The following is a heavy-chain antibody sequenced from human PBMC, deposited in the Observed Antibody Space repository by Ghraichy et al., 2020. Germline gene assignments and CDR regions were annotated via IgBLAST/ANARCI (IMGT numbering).Heavy chain of an antibody. D-gene: IGHD5-18*01. CDR2: ITGGSGII. CDR3: ARDSVTASIPYGVDV. Sequence: GGSLRLSCSASGFTFGDYTMNWIRQAPGKGLQWVSSITGGSGIIYYAHSVRGRFTTSRDNAKNSLYLQMNTVRAEDTAVYYCARDSVTASIPYGVDVWGQGTTVIDSS. V-gene: IGHV3-21*01. J-gene: IGHJ6*02. CDR1: GFTFGDYT.